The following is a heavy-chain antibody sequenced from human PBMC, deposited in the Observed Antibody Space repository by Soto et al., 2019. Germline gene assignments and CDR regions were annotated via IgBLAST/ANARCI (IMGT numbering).Heavy chain of an antibody. V-gene: IGHV4-30-4*01. CDR2: MYYSGST. D-gene: IGHD5-12*01. J-gene: IGHJ4*02. Sequence: PSETLSLTFTVSGGSISRGDSTWSCIGQPQGKGLAWIGYMYYSGSTYYNPSLKSRVTIPVDTSKNQFSLKLSSVNAADTAVYYCARGRSGYDEYFDYWGQGTLVTVSS. CDR3: ARGRSGYDEYFDY. CDR1: GGSISRGDST.